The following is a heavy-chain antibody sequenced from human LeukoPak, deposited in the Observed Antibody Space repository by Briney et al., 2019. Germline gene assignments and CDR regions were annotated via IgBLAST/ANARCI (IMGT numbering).Heavy chain of an antibody. CDR1: GGSISSSSYY. D-gene: IGHD3-10*01. V-gene: IGHV4-39*07. CDR2: INHSGST. Sequence: SETLSLTCTVSGGSISSSSYYWGWIRQPPGKGLEWIGEINHSGSTNYNPSLKSRVTISVDTSKNQFSLKLSSVTAADTAVYYCARDLYGSGSFRTYNWFDPWGQGTLVTVSS. J-gene: IGHJ5*02. CDR3: ARDLYGSGSFRTYNWFDP.